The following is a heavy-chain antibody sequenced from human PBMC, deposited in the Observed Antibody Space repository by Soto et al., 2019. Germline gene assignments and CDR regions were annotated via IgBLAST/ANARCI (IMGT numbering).Heavy chain of an antibody. V-gene: IGHV4-34*01. D-gene: IGHD3-16*01. CDR2: INHSGSA. Sequence: SETLSLTCAVDGGSVSGYYWSWIRQPPGKGLEWIGEINHSGSANYNPSLKSRVTISVDTSKNQFSLKLSSVTAADTAVYYCARGKLIYDYIWGTLANAFDIWGQGTMVTVSS. J-gene: IGHJ3*02. CDR1: GGSVSGYY. CDR3: ARGKLIYDYIWGTLANAFDI.